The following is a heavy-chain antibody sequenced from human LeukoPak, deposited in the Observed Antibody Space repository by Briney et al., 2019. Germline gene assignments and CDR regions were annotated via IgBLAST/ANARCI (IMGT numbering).Heavy chain of an antibody. CDR1: GFTLSSYW. V-gene: IGHV3-7*01. CDR3: ARGSVVDEGLPDY. J-gene: IGHJ4*02. Sequence: PGGSLRLSCVASGFTLSSYWMNWVRQAPGKGLEWVANIKKDGSQKYYVDSVKGRFTISRDNAKNSVYLQVNSLRVEDTAVYYCARGSVVDEGLPDYWGQGTLVTVSS. CDR2: IKKDGSQK. D-gene: IGHD2-15*01.